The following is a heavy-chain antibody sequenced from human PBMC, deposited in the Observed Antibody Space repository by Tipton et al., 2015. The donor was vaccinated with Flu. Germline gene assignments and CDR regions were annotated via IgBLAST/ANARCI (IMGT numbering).Heavy chain of an antibody. D-gene: IGHD2-15*01. J-gene: IGHJ6*02. CDR1: DNTFTTYG. Sequence: QLVQSGVEVQKPGASVKVSCKASDNTFTTYGISWVRQAPGQGLEWMGWISASSGNTYYAQKFQGRVTMTTDTSVNMAYVELTSLRSDDTAVYYCATDREDISYGMDVWGQGTTVTVSS. V-gene: IGHV1-18*01. CDR3: ATDREDISYGMDV. CDR2: ISASSGNT.